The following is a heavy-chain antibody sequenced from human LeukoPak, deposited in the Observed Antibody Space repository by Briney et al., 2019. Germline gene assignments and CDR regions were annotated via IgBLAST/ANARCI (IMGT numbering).Heavy chain of an antibody. V-gene: IGHV4-4*07. D-gene: IGHD3-10*01. CDR3: ARDSYGSGYFDY. Sequence: XWSWIRXPAGKGLEWIGRIYSSGSTNYNPSFKSRVSMSVDMSRNQFSLKVSSVTAADTAVYYCARDSYGSGYFDYWGQGTPVTVSS. CDR1: X. J-gene: IGHJ4*02. CDR2: IYSSGST.